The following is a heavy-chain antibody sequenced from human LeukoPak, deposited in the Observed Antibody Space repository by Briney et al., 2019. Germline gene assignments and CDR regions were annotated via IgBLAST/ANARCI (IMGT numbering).Heavy chain of an antibody. CDR2: ISYDGSNE. D-gene: IGHD3-22*01. V-gene: IGHV3-30*04. CDR3: ARDQTRDYYDSSGYWLGDY. J-gene: IGHJ4*02. CDR1: GFNFNNYD. Sequence: GGSLRLSCAASGFNFNNYDMHWVRQAPGKGLEWVAVISYDGSNEYYADSVKGRFTISRDNSKNTLYLQMNSLRAEDTAVYYCARDQTRDYYDSSGYWLGDYWGQGTLVTVSS.